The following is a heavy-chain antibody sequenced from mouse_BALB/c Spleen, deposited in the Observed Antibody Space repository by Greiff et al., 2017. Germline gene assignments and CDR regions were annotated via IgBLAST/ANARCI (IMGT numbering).Heavy chain of an antibody. CDR1: GFSLTSYG. CDR2: IWAGGST. V-gene: IGHV2-9*02. CDR3: ARVYYDYDGAY. J-gene: IGHJ3*01. D-gene: IGHD2-4*01. Sequence: VKVVESGPGLVAPSQSLSITCTVSGFSLTSYGVYWVRQPPGKGLEWLGVIWAGGSTNYNSALMSRLSISKDNSKSQVFLKMNSLQTDDTAMYYCARVYYDYDGAYWGQGTLVTVSA.